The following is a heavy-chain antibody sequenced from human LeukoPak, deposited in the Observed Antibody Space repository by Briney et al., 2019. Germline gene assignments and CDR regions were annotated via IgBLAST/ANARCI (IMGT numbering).Heavy chain of an antibody. CDR2: SYSGGNA. Sequence: SETLSFTCTVSGASTSAYYWSWIRQPPGKGLEWIGYSYSGGNANYNPSLKSRVTISIDTSENQFSLRLTSVTAADTAIYFCAHSKRGGGYYINAFAVWGQGALVTISS. CDR3: AHSKRGGGYYINAFAV. D-gene: IGHD1-26*01. CDR1: GASTSAYY. J-gene: IGHJ3*01. V-gene: IGHV4-59*01.